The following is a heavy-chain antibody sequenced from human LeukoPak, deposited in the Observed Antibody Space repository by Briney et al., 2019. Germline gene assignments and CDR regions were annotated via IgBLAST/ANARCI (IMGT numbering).Heavy chain of an antibody. Sequence: GASVKVPCKASGGTFSSYAISWVRQAPGQGLEWMGGIIPIFGTANYAQKFQGRGTITADKSTSTAYMELSSLRSEDTAVYYCARDHLPSGSGDAFDIWGQGTMVTVSS. CDR3: ARDHLPSGSGDAFDI. CDR2: IIPIFGTA. V-gene: IGHV1-69*06. J-gene: IGHJ3*02. D-gene: IGHD6-25*01. CDR1: GGTFSSYA.